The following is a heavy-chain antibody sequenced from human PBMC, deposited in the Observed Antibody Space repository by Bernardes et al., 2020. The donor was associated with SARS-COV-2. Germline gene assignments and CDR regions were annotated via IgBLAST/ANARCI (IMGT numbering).Heavy chain of an antibody. Sequence: SETLSLTCTVSGASSTSYYWSWIRQPPGKGLEWHGYIYHSGSTEYSPSLKSRVTISIDTSKNQLSLKLTSVTAADSAMYYCARSSIVVSPDSRYNWFGPWGQGTLVTVSS. D-gene: IGHD2-15*01. CDR1: GASSTSYY. V-gene: IGHV4-59*01. CDR3: ARSSIVVSPDSRYNWFGP. CDR2: IYHSGST. J-gene: IGHJ5*02.